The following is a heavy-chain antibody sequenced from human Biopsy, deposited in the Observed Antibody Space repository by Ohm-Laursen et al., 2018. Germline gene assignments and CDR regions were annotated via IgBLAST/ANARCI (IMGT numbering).Heavy chain of an antibody. J-gene: IGHJ4*02. CDR3: AEGGYCSATSCNMDVDY. CDR1: RFTFTNYA. V-gene: IGHV3-23*01. CDR2: ISANGVTT. D-gene: IGHD2-2*02. Sequence: SLRLSCAASRFTFTNYAMHWVRQAPGKGLEWVSTISANGVTTFYADSVKGRFTISRDGSSDTLYLQMHSLRADDTALYYCAEGGYCSATSCNMDVDYWGQGALVTVSS.